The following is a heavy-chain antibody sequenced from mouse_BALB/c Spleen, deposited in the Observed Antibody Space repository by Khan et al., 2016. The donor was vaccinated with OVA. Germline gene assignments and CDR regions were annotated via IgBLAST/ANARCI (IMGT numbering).Heavy chain of an antibody. CDR2: IWSDGST. J-gene: IGHJ4*01. CDR3: ARQPYYHYYVMDY. CDR1: GFSLSSYG. Sequence: VELVESGPGLVAPSQSLSITCTISGFSLSSYGIHWVRQPPGPGLEWLVVIWSDGSTTYNSTLKSRLSITKDNSKSQVFLKMNSLQTDDTAIYYCARQPYYHYYVMDYWGQGTSITVSS. V-gene: IGHV2-6-1*01. D-gene: IGHD2-10*01.